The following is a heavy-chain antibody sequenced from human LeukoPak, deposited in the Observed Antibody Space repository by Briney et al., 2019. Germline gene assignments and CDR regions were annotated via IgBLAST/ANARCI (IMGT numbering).Heavy chain of an antibody. V-gene: IGHV3-33*01. CDR2: IWYDGSNK. Sequence: PGGSLRLSCAASGFTFSSYGMHWVRQAPGKGLEWVAVIWYDGSNKYYEDSVKGRFTISRGNSKNTLYLQMNSLRAEDTAVYYCARRDPDDAFDIWGQGTMVTVSS. CDR1: GFTFSSYG. CDR3: ARRDPDDAFDI. J-gene: IGHJ3*02.